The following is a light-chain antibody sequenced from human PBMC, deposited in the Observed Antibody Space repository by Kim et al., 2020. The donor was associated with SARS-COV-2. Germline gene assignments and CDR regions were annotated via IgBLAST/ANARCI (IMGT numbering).Light chain of an antibody. J-gene: IGKJ2*01. CDR3: QQYDNVPPT. CDR1: QDVQFY. V-gene: IGKV1-33*01. CDR2: DAS. Sequence: DIQMTQSPSSVSASVGDRVTITCQATQDVQFYLNWYQQKPGRAPKLLIYDASHLQAGVPSRFSGSGSGTDFTFTISSLQPGDVATYYCQQYDNVPPTFGQGTKLEI.